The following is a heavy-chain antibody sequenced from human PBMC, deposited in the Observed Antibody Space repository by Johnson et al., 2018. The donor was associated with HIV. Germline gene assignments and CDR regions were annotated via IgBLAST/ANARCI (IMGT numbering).Heavy chain of an antibody. V-gene: IGHV3-20*04. CDR2: ISWNSATK. CDR1: GFTFDDYG. Sequence: EVQLVESGGGVVRPGGSLRLSCAASGFTFDDYGMSWVRQAPGKGLEWVSGISWNSATKDYADSVKGRFTISRDNSKNTLYLQMHSLRLEDTAGYYCAKDCVGVWWSRAFDIWGQGTMVTVSS. CDR3: AKDCVGVWWSRAFDI. J-gene: IGHJ3*02. D-gene: IGHD2-21*01.